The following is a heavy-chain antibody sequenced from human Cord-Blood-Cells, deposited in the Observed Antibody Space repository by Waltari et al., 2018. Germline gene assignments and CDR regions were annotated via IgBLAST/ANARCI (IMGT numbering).Heavy chain of an antibody. CDR2: ISGSGGSK. CDR1: GFTFSSYA. CDR3: AKVSPPYCTNGVCYAFDI. V-gene: IGHV3-23*01. Sequence: EVQLLESGGGLVQPGGSLRLSCAASGFTFSSYAMSWVRQAPGKGLEWVSAISGSGGSKYYADSGKGRFTISRDNSKNTLYLQMNSLRAEDTAVYYCAKVSPPYCTNGVCYAFDIWGQGTMVTVSS. D-gene: IGHD2-8*01. J-gene: IGHJ3*02.